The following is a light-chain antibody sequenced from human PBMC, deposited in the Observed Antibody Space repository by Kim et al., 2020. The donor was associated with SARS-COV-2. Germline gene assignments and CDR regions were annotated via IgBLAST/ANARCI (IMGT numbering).Light chain of an antibody. CDR1: QRISGF. CDR3: QQYESDST. J-gene: IGKJ1*01. CDR2: KAS. V-gene: IGKV1-5*03. Sequence: IQMNQSPSTLSASVGDRVTITCRTSQRISGFLAWYQQRPGKAPKLLIYKASILESGVPPRFSGSGSGTEFTLSISSLQPDDFATYYCQQYESDSTFGQGTKVDIK.